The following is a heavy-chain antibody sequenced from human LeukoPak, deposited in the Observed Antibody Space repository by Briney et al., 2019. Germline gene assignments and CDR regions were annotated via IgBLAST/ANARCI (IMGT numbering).Heavy chain of an antibody. D-gene: IGHD3-9*01. Sequence: GDSVKVSCKSSGYTFTSYGITWVRQAPGHGLEWMGWISTSKDKTNYAQEFQGRVTMTTDTSSSTVYMELRSLRSDDTAVYYCARCKYSDPRYGMDVWGQGTTVTVSS. CDR2: ISTSKDKT. V-gene: IGHV1-18*04. J-gene: IGHJ6*02. CDR1: GYTFTSYG. CDR3: ARCKYSDPRYGMDV.